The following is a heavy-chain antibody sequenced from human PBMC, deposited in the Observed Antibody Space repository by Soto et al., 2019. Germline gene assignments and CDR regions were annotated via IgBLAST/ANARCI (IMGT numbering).Heavy chain of an antibody. Sequence: EVQLVESGGDLVQPGGSLRLSCAASGFTFSSYWMHWVRQAPGKGLVWVSRINGEGSIRNYADSVQGRFTISRDNAKNTLDLQMNSLRVEDTAVYYCARDYYGSGHDYWGQGTLVTVSS. CDR2: INGEGSIR. CDR1: GFTFSSYW. D-gene: IGHD3-10*01. CDR3: ARDYYGSGHDY. V-gene: IGHV3-74*01. J-gene: IGHJ4*02.